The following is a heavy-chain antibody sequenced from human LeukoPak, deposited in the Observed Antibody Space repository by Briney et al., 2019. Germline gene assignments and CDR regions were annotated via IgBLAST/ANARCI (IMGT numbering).Heavy chain of an antibody. V-gene: IGHV4-34*01. CDR2: INHSGST. D-gene: IGHD3-10*01. J-gene: IGHJ4*02. CDR3: ARVLWFGELPLDY. Sequence: SETLSLTCAVYVGSFSGYYWSWIRQPPGKGLEWIGEINHSGSTNYNPSLKSRVTISVDTSKNQFSLKLSSVTAADTAVYYCARVLWFGELPLDYWGQGTLVTVSS. CDR1: VGSFSGYY.